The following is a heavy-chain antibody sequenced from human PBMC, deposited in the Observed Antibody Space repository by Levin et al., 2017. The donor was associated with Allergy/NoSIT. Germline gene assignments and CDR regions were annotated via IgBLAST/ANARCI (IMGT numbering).Heavy chain of an antibody. J-gene: IGHJ5*02. CDR2: INRGNGDT. CDR1: GYSFTSYA. Sequence: AASVKVSCKASGYSFTSYAMNWVRQAPGQRLEWVGWINRGNGDTRYSQNFQGRVTISRDTSATTVYMELRRLRSEDTAVYYCARGVGDYGDLNNWFDPWGQGTLVTVSS. V-gene: IGHV1-3*04. CDR3: ARGVGDYGDLNNWFDP. D-gene: IGHD4-17*01.